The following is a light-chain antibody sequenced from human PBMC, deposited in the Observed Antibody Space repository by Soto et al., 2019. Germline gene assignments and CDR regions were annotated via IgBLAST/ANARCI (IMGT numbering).Light chain of an antibody. Sequence: TVFTQSPGTLSFSPGERATLSFRASQSLRSSLAWYQQKPGQAPRLLIYDASTRATGIPARFSGSGSGTDFTLTISGLQSEDFAVYYCQQYNNWPQTFGQGTKVDIK. V-gene: IGKV3-15*01. CDR1: QSLRSS. CDR3: QQYNNWPQT. J-gene: IGKJ1*01. CDR2: DAS.